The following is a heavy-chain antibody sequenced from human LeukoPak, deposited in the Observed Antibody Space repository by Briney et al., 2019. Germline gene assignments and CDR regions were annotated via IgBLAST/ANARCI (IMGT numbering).Heavy chain of an antibody. D-gene: IGHD4-17*01. CDR1: GGTISSYY. CDR2: IYYSGST. Sequence: PSETLSLTCTVSGGTISSYYWSWIRQPPGKGLEWIGYIYYSGSTNYNPSLKSRVTISVDTSKNQFSLKLSSVTAADTAVYYCARVPRTTVPSRYFDYWGQGTLVTVSS. CDR3: ARVPRTTVPSRYFDY. J-gene: IGHJ4*02. V-gene: IGHV4-59*01.